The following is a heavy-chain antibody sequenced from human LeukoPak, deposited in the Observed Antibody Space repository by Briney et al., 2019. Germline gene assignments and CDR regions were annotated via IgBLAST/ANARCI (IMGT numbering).Heavy chain of an antibody. CDR3: ARQVSGWFDP. J-gene: IGHJ5*02. CDR2: IYCSGST. V-gene: IGHV4-59*08. Sequence: SETLSLTCTVSGGSISSYYWSWIRQPPGKGLEWIGYIYCSGSTNYNPSLKSRVTISVDTSKNQFSLKLSSVTAADTAVYYCARQVSGWFDPWGQGTLVTVSS. CDR1: GGSISSYY. D-gene: IGHD1-14*01.